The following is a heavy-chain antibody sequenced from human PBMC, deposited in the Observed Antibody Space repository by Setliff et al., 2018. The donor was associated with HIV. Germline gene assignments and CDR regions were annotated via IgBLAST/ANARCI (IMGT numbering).Heavy chain of an antibody. CDR3: ARALWWFMDY. CDR1: GGSISSSSYY. Sequence: PSETLSLTCTVSGGSISSSSYYWGWIRQPPGKGLEWIGSIYNSGSTNYNPSLKSRVTISVDTSKNQFSLKLNSVSAADTAVYFCARALWWFMDYWGQGTLVTVSS. V-gene: IGHV4-39*07. J-gene: IGHJ4*02. D-gene: IGHD2-21*01. CDR2: IYNSGST.